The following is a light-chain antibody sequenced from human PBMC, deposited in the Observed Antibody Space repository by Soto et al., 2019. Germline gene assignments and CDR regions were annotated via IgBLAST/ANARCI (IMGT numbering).Light chain of an antibody. J-gene: IGKJ5*01. CDR2: GAS. V-gene: IGKV3-20*01. Sequence: EIVLTQSPGTLSLSPGGRATLSCRASQSVSRRLAWYQHRPGQSPRLLISGASMRASGVPVRFSGSGSGTDFTLTISRLDPEDVAVYYCQHYGETPITFGLGTRLEV. CDR3: QHYGETPIT. CDR1: QSVSRR.